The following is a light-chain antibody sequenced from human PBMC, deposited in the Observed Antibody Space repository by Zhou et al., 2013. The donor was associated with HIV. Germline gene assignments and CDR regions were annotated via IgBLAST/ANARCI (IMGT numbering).Light chain of an antibody. CDR1: QDIHTY. CDR3: QQYDGLPWS. V-gene: IGKV1-8*01. Sequence: IQMTQSPSSLSASVRDRVSITCRASQDIHTYVVWYQQRPGKAPKLLIYAASTLQSGVPSRFSGSGSGTDFTLTISCLQSEDLATYYCQQYDGLPWSFGQGTKLE. CDR2: AAS. J-gene: IGKJ2*04.